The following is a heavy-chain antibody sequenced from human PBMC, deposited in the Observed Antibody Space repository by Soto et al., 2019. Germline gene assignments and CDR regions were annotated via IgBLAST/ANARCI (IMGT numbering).Heavy chain of an antibody. CDR1: GGSISSYY. D-gene: IGHD4-17*01. V-gene: IGHV4-59*08. J-gene: IGHJ4*02. Sequence: SETLSLTCTVSGGSISSYYWSWIRQPPGKGLEWIGYIYYSGSTNYNPSLKSRVTISVDTSKNQFSLKLSSVTAADTAVYYCARLSATVTYDFDYWGQGTLVTVSS. CDR3: ARLSATVTYDFDY. CDR2: IYYSGST.